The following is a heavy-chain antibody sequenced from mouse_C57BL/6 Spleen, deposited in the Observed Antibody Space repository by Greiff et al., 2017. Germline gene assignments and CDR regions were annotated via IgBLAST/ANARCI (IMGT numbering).Heavy chain of an antibody. CDR3: ASPYYYGSSYYFDD. CDR2: IYPGDGDT. Sequence: QVQLQQSGPELVKPGASVKISCKASGYAFSSSWMNWVKQRPGKGLEWIGRIYPGDGDTNYNGKFKGKATLTADKSSSTAYMQLSSLTSEDSAVYFCASPYYYGSSYYFDDWGQGTTLTVSS. CDR1: GYAFSSSW. V-gene: IGHV1-82*01. J-gene: IGHJ2*01. D-gene: IGHD1-1*01.